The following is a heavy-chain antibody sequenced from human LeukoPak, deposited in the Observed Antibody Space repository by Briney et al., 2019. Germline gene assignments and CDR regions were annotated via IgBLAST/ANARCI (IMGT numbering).Heavy chain of an antibody. CDR1: GYTFTTHG. CDR2: IGTSKGDT. D-gene: IGHD4-11*01. Sequence: ASVKVSCKTSGYTFTTHGISWVRQASGQGLEWMGWIGTSKGDTKYAQKFKGRVTMTTDRSTSTAYMELRSLSSDDTAVYYCARDWPTVITDYWGQGTLVTVSS. CDR3: ARDWPTVITDY. V-gene: IGHV1-18*01. J-gene: IGHJ4*02.